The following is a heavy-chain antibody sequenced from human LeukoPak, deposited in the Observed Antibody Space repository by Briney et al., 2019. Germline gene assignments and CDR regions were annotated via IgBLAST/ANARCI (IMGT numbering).Heavy chain of an antibody. Sequence: GGSLRLSCAASGFTFSNYAMTWVRQAQGTGLQWVSAITGSGGSAYYADSVRGRFAISRDNSKNTLYLQLNSLKAEDTAVYYCATLMRGPTGYSGYGGEDYWGQGTLVTVSS. CDR3: ATLMRGPTGYSGYGGEDY. CDR2: ITGSGGSA. D-gene: IGHD5-12*01. CDR1: GFTFSNYA. J-gene: IGHJ4*02. V-gene: IGHV3-23*01.